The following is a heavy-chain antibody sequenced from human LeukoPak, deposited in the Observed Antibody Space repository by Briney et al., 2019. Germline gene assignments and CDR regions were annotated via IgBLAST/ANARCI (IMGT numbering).Heavy chain of an antibody. CDR1: GYTFTSYA. D-gene: IGHD2-21*02. Sequence: ASVKVSCKASGYTFTSYAMNWVRQAPGQGLEWMGWINTNTGNPTYAQGFTGRFVFSLDTSVSTAYLQISSLKAEVTAVYYCARDTRPPYCGGDCYSPPTLRYWGQGTLVTVSS. CDR2: INTNTGNP. V-gene: IGHV7-4-1*02. J-gene: IGHJ4*02. CDR3: ARDTRPPYCGGDCYSPPTLRY.